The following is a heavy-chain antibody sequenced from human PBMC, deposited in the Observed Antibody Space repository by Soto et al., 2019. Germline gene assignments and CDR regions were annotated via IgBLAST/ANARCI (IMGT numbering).Heavy chain of an antibody. J-gene: IGHJ5*02. D-gene: IGHD6-19*01. CDR2: INPSGGST. CDR1: GYTFTSYY. V-gene: IGHV1-46*03. Sequence: ASVKVSCKASGYTFTSYYMHWVRQAPGQGLEWMGIINPSGGSTSYAQKFQGRVTMTRDTSTSTVYMELSSLRSEDTAVYYCAREARVAVAGTSGNWFDPWGQGTLVTVSS. CDR3: AREARVAVAGTSGNWFDP.